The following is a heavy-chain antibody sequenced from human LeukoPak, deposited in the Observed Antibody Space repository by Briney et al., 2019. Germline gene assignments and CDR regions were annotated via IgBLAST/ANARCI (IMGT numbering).Heavy chain of an antibody. CDR2: ISYDGSNK. D-gene: IGHD2-8*02. J-gene: IGHJ6*03. CDR3: ARDAGADYYYYYMDV. V-gene: IGHV3-30-3*01. CDR1: GFTFSSYA. Sequence: GSLRLSCAASGFTFSSYAMHWVRQAPGKGLEWVAVISYDGSNKYYADSVKGRFTISRDNSKNTLYLQMNSLRAEDTAVYYCARDAGADYYYYYMDVWGKGTTVTVSS.